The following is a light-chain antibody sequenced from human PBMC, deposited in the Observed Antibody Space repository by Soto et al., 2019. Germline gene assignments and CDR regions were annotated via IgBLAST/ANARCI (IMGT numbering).Light chain of an antibody. CDR1: SSDVGSYKL. V-gene: IGLV2-23*02. J-gene: IGLJ7*01. CDR3: CSYAGTSTHTV. Sequence: QSALTQPASVSGSPGQSITLSCTGTSSDVGSYKLVSWYQQHPGKAPKLMISEVSKRPSGISDRFSGSKSGSTASLTISGVHAEDEADYYCCSYAGTSTHTVFGGGTQLTVL. CDR2: EVS.